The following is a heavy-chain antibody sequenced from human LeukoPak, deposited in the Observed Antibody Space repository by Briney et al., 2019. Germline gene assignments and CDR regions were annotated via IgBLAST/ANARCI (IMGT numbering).Heavy chain of an antibody. CDR2: ISGSGGKT. Sequence: PGGSVTLFCVPSGFRFSTYAMSWLRQAPGKALEWVSDISGSGGKTSNADSVKGRLTISRDNSKNTLYLQMNSLRAEDTAVYYCAKGPNEDSNYFFDRWGQGTLVTVSS. D-gene: IGHD4-11*01. CDR3: AKGPNEDSNYFFDR. V-gene: IGHV3-23*01. CDR1: GFRFSTYA. J-gene: IGHJ5*02.